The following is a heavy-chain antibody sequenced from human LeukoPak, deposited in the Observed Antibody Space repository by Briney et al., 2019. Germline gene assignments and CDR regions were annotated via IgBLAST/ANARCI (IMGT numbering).Heavy chain of an antibody. CDR2: IIWNGGIV. Sequence: PGGSLRLSCVASGFTFDDHAMHWVRQAPGKGLEWVAGIIWNGGIVGYADSAKGRFAISRDNAENSLYLQMNSLRAEDTAVYYCARDPGTYYYDSSGSIDYWGQGTLVTVSS. D-gene: IGHD3-22*01. J-gene: IGHJ4*02. CDR1: GFTFDDHA. CDR3: ARDPGTYYYDSSGSIDY. V-gene: IGHV3-9*01.